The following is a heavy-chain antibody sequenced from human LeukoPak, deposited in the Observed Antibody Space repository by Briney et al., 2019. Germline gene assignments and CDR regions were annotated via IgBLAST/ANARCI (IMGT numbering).Heavy chain of an antibody. CDR3: ARQSTPHGNFDY. J-gene: IGHJ4*02. Sequence: GGSLRLSCATSGFTLTNYAMHWVSQPAGEGLEWVSALGTAGDTFYPGSVKGRFSISRDNAKKSLFLQMNSLRVEDTAIYYCARQSTPHGNFDYWGQGTLVTVSS. V-gene: IGHV3-13*01. CDR2: LGTAGDT. CDR1: GFTLTNYA. D-gene: IGHD5-24*01.